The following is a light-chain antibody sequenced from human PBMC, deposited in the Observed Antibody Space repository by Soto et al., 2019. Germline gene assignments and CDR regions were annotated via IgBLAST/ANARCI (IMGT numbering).Light chain of an antibody. J-gene: IGKJ1*01. CDR2: GAS. V-gene: IGKV3-20*01. CDR3: QQYGSSPGT. CDR1: QIVTSNY. Sequence: EIVLTQSPGTLSSSPGERATLSCRASQIVTSNYLAWYQQKPGQAPRLLIFGASIRATGLPDRFSGGGSGTDFPLTISRLEPEDVAVYYCQQYGSSPGTFGQGTKVEIK.